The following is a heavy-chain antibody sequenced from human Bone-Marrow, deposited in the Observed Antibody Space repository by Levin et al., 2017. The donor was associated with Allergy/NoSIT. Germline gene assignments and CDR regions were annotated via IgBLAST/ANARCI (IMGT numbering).Heavy chain of an antibody. CDR1: TFSFSNYA. V-gene: IGHV3-23*01. D-gene: IGHD3-3*01. CDR3: AKIFPLVSGENWFDP. Sequence: LSLTCVASTFSFSNYAMTWVRQTPGKGLEWVSTITGSGAQTYYADSVRGRFTISRDNSKNTLYLQMNSLRAEDTAIYYCAKIFPLVSGENWFDPWGQGTLVTVSS. CDR2: ITGSGAQT. J-gene: IGHJ5*02.